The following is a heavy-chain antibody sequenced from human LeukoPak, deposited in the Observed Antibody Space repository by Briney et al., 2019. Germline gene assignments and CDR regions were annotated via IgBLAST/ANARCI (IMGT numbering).Heavy chain of an antibody. CDR3: ARDGGQKEEFGGYFDY. CDR1: GFTFSSYA. CDR2: ISYDGSNK. Sequence: PGGSLRLSCAASGFTFSSYAMHWVRQAPGKGLEWVAVISYDGSNKYYADSVKGRFTISRDNSKNTLYLQMNSLRAEDTAVYYCARDGGQKEEFGGYFDYWGQGTLVTVSS. D-gene: IGHD3-10*01. V-gene: IGHV3-30*04. J-gene: IGHJ4*02.